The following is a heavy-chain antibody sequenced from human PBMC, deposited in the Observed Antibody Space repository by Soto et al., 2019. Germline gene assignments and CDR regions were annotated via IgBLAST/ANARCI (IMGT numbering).Heavy chain of an antibody. Sequence: TLSLTCAISGDSVSSNSAAWNWIRQSPSRGLEWLGRTYYRSKWYNDYAVSVKSRITINPDTSKNQFSLQLNSVTPEDTAVYYCARDLGEGGYYYYYGMDVWGQGTTVTVSS. CDR3: ARDLGEGGYYYYYGMDV. D-gene: IGHD3-16*01. CDR1: GDSVSSNSAA. V-gene: IGHV6-1*01. J-gene: IGHJ6*02. CDR2: TYYRSKWYN.